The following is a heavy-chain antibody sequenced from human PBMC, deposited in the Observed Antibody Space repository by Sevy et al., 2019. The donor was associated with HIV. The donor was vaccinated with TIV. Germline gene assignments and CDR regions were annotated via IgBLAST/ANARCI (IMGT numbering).Heavy chain of an antibody. V-gene: IGHV3-23*01. CDR2: ISGSGGST. Sequence: GGSLRLTCAASGFTFSSYAMSWVRQAPGKGLEWVSAISGSGGSTYYADSGKGRFTISRDNSKNTLYLQMNSLRAEDTAVYYCAKGPSGDDFWSGYYMTYYGMDVWGQGTTVTVSS. D-gene: IGHD3-3*01. CDR3: AKGPSGDDFWSGYYMTYYGMDV. J-gene: IGHJ6*02. CDR1: GFTFSSYA.